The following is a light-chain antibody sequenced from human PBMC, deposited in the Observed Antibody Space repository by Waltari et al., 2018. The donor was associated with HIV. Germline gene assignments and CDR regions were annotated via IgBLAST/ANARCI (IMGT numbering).Light chain of an antibody. J-gene: IGKJ3*01. CDR1: QGISDD. Sequence: DIQMTQSPSSLSASVVYRVTITSRASQGISDDLSWFQQKPGRAPKRLIYAASTLHSGVPARFSGSGSGTEFTLTISSLQPEDFATYFCLQLKTLPLAFGPGTRVDI. CDR3: LQLKTLPLA. CDR2: AAS. V-gene: IGKV1-17*01.